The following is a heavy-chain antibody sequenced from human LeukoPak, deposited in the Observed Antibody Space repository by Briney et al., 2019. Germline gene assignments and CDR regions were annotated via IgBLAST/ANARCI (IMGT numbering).Heavy chain of an antibody. D-gene: IGHD2-21*02. CDR2: ISGSGGST. J-gene: IGHJ4*02. Sequence: GGSLRLSCAASGFTFSSYAMSRVRQAPGKGLGWVSAISGSGGSTYYADSVKGRFTISRDNSKDTLFLQMHSLRPGDTAVYYCVREDTPATANYWGQGTLVTISS. V-gene: IGHV3-23*01. CDR1: GFTFSSYA. CDR3: VREDTPATANY.